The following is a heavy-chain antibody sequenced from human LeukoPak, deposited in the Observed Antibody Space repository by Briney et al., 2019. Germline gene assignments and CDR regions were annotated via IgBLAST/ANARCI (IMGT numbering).Heavy chain of an antibody. CDR1: EGTFNSYA. V-gene: IGHV1-69*04. D-gene: IGHD2-15*01. CDR2: IIPKLNIV. Sequence: GASVKVSCKASEGTFNSYAISWVRQAPGQGLEWMGRIIPKLNIVNNVQKFQDRVTITADKSTSTAYMELSSLKSEDTAVYYCARGGLGSGADWFDPWGQGTQVTASS. CDR3: ARGGLGSGADWFDP. J-gene: IGHJ5*02.